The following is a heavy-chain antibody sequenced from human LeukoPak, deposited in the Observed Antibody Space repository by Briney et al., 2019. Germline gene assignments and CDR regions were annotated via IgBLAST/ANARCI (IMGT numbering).Heavy chain of an antibody. CDR1: GGSISSYY. CDR2: IYYSGST. Sequence: PSETLSLTCTVSGGSISSYYWSWIRQPPGKGLEWIGYIYYSGSTNYNPSLKSRVTISVDTSKNQFSLKLSSVTAADTAVYYCARGVGTIFGVVIQYFDYWGQGTLVTVSS. D-gene: IGHD3-3*01. CDR3: ARGVGTIFGVVIQYFDY. J-gene: IGHJ4*02. V-gene: IGHV4-59*01.